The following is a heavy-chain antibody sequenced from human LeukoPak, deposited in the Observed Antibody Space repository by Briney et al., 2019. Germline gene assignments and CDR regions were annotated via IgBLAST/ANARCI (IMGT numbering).Heavy chain of an antibody. CDR1: GFTLSSYA. D-gene: IGHD3-10*01. J-gene: IGHJ4*02. CDR2: SSGSGGST. V-gene: IGHV3-23*01. CDR3: AKNPHSGSRYYFDY. Sequence: GGSLGLSCAASGFTLSSYAMSWVRQAPGKGLEWVSASSGSGGSTYYADSVKGRFTISRDNSKNTLYLQMNSLRAEDTAVYYCAKNPHSGSRYYFDYWGQGTLVTVSS.